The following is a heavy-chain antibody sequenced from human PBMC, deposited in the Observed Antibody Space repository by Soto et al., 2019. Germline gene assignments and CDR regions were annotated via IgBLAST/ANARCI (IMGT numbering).Heavy chain of an antibody. CDR3: ATGFFNSWSWGYYYYYGMDV. D-gene: IGHD6-13*01. V-gene: IGHV1-2*02. CDR1: GYTFINYY. Sequence: ASVKVSCKASGYTFINYYMHWVRQAPGQGLEWMGWINPNSGGTNYAQKFQGRVTMTRDTSISTAYMELSRLRSDDTAVYYCATGFFNSWSWGYYYYYGMDVWGQGTTVTVSS. J-gene: IGHJ6*02. CDR2: INPNSGGT.